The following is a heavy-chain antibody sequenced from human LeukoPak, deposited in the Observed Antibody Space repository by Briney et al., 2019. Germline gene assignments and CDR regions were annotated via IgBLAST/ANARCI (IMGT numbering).Heavy chain of an antibody. CDR3: ESAYDILPYDAFDI. CDR1: GSSISSYY. J-gene: IGHJ3*02. Sequence: KPSETLSLTCTVSGSSISSYYWSWIRQPAGKGLEWIGRIYTSGSTNYNPSLKSRVTMSVDTSKNQFSLKLSSVTAADTAVYYCESAYDILPYDAFDIWGQGTMVTVSS. V-gene: IGHV4-4*07. D-gene: IGHD3-9*01. CDR2: IYTSGST.